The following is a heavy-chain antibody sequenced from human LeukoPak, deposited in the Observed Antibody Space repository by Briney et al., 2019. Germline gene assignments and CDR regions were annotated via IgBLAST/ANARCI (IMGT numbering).Heavy chain of an antibody. CDR2: MSSDGNAM. J-gene: IGHJ4*02. D-gene: IGHD3-22*01. CDR1: GFTFTAYL. CDR3: VRESEYYFDHSASFDY. V-gene: IGHV3-30-3*01. Sequence: GGSLRLSCAASGFTFTAYLIHWVRRAPGKGREGGAVMSSDGNAMFYADSVKGRFTISRDNSKNTLYLQMNSLRAEDTAVYYCVRESEYYFDHSASFDYWGQGTLVTVSS.